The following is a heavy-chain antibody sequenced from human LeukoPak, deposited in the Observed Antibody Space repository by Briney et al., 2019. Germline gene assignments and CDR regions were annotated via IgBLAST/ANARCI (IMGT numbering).Heavy chain of an antibody. V-gene: IGHV4-31*03. CDR1: GGSISSGTYY. D-gene: IGHD5/OR15-5a*01. J-gene: IGHJ3*02. CDR2: IYYSGST. CDR3: ARRLNVADAFDI. Sequence: TSETLSLTCTVSGGSISSGTYYWSWIRQHPGKGLEWIGYIYYSGSTYYNPSLQSRVTISVDTSKNQFSLKLRFVTAADTAVYHCARRLNVADAFDIWGQGTMVTVSS.